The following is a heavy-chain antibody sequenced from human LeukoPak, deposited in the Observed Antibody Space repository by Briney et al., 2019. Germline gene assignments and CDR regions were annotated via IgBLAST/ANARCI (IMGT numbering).Heavy chain of an antibody. D-gene: IGHD1-26*01. Sequence: SVKVSCKASGGTFNTYAITWLRQAPGQGLECLGAIIPLFKTTNYAQRFQGRVAITVDESTNTAYMELSSLRSDDTAVYYCARRWGLHPFDYWGQGTLVTVSS. CDR1: GGTFNTYA. J-gene: IGHJ4*02. CDR2: IIPLFKTT. V-gene: IGHV1-69*13. CDR3: ARRWGLHPFDY.